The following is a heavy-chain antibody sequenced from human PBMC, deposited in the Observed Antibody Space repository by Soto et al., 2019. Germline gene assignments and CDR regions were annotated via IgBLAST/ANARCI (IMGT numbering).Heavy chain of an antibody. CDR3: AKGLGYCTGASCYGPTEPTPEY. CDR1: GFTFDSYA. D-gene: IGHD2-2*01. Sequence: QVQLVESGGGVVQPGTSLRLSCVASGFTFDSYAMHWVRQAPGKGLEWVALISYDGNDAYYADSVKGRFTISRDDSENTLYLQVDSLRTEDTAVYHCAKGLGYCTGASCYGPTEPTPEYWGQGTLVTVSS. CDR2: ISYDGNDA. V-gene: IGHV3-30*18. J-gene: IGHJ4*02.